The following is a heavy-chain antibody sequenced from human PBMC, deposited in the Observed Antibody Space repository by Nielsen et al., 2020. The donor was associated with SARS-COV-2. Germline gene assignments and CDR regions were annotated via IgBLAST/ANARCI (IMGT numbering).Heavy chain of an antibody. CDR1: GFTFSNAW. V-gene: IGHV3-15*01. CDR3: TTDSGYVDY. D-gene: IGHD6-19*01. J-gene: IGHJ4*02. Sequence: GESLKISCAASGFTFSNAWMSWVRQAPGKGLEWVGRIKSKTDGGTTDYAAPVKGRFTISRDDSKNTLYLQMNSLKTEDTVVYYCTTDSGYVDYWGQGTLVTVSS. CDR2: IKSKTDGGTT.